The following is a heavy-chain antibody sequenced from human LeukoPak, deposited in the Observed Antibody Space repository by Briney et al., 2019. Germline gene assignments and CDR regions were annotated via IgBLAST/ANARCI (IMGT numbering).Heavy chain of an antibody. V-gene: IGHV3-48*03. Sequence: PGVSLRLSCAASGFPFSSYEMNWVRQAPGKGREWISDISTTASTKNYADAAERRFTSSRDNAKSSLHLQMNSVSCEETGLYYCARNVESQFYYYGMDVWGQGAKVTVSS. CDR1: GFPFSSYE. CDR3: ARNVESQFYYYGMDV. CDR2: ISTTASTK. J-gene: IGHJ6*02. D-gene: IGHD2-15*01.